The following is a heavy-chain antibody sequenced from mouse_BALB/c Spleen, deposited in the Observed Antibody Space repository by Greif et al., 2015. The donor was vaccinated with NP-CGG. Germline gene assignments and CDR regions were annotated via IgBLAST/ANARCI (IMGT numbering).Heavy chain of an antibody. CDR1: GHAFSSYW. Sequence: VQLQQSGAELVRPGSSVKISCKASGHAFSSYWMNWVKQRPGQGLERIGQIYPGDGDTNYNGKFKGKATLTADKSSSTAYMQLSSLTSEDSAVYFCARGGSRGFDYWGQGTTLTVSS. CDR3: ARGGSRGFDY. J-gene: IGHJ2*01. CDR2: IYPGDGDT. V-gene: IGHV1-80*01.